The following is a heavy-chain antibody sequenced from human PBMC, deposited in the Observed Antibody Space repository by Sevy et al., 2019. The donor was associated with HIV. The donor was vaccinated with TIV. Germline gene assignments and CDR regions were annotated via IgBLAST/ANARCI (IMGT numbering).Heavy chain of an antibody. Sequence: SETLSLTCTVSGYSISSGYYWGWIRQPPGKGLEWIGSIYHSGSTYYNPSLKSRVTISVDTSKNQFSLKLSSVTAADTGVYYCARTMVRGIKGYAFDIWGQGTMVTVSS. CDR2: IYHSGST. J-gene: IGHJ3*02. V-gene: IGHV4-38-2*02. CDR1: GYSISSGYY. D-gene: IGHD3-10*01. CDR3: ARTMVRGIKGYAFDI.